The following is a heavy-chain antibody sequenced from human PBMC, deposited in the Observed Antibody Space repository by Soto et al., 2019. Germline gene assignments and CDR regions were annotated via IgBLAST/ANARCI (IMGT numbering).Heavy chain of an antibody. CDR1: GYIFTSYA. CDR3: ARVETGYSSGWYLSP. J-gene: IGHJ5*02. Sequence: ASVKVSCKASGYIFTSYAMHWVRQAPGQRLEWMGWINAGNGNTKYSQKFQGRVTITRDTSASTAYMELSSLRSEDTAVYYCARVETGYSSGWYLSPWGQGTLVTVSS. CDR2: INAGNGNT. V-gene: IGHV1-3*01. D-gene: IGHD6-19*01.